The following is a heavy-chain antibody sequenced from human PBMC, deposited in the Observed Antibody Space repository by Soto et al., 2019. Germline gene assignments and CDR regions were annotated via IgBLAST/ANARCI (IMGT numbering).Heavy chain of an antibody. CDR2: IYYDGST. Sequence: PSETLSLTCTVSAGSISGYYWSWIRQPPGKELELIGYIYYDGSTYYNPSLKSRVTISVDTSKNQFSLKLSSVTAADTAVYYCAKVGRIATAGTWFDPWGHGTLVTVSS. CDR3: AKVGRIATAGTWFDP. J-gene: IGHJ5*02. V-gene: IGHV4-59*01. CDR1: AGSISGYY. D-gene: IGHD6-13*01.